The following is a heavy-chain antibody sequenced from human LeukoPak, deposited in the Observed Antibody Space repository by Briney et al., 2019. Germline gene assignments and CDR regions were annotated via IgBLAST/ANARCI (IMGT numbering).Heavy chain of an antibody. J-gene: IGHJ4*02. Sequence: GGSLRLSCAASGFTFSSYGMHWVRQAPGKGLEWVSAISGSGGSTYYADSVKGRFTISRDNSKNTLYLQMNSLRAEDTAVYYCAKSARELVYHYWGQGTLVTVSS. D-gene: IGHD6-13*01. CDR3: AKSARELVYHY. CDR2: ISGSGGST. V-gene: IGHV3-23*01. CDR1: GFTFSSYG.